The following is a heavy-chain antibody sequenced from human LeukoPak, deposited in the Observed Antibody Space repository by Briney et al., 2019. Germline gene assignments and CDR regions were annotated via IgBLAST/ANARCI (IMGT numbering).Heavy chain of an antibody. Sequence: GGALQSSCDGSGYGFPTYGIGWVRLLPGRGREWRGVVYPADAHTTYSPSFQGQVTISADKSIGTPYLQWSSLRASATAMYSCARRPAGIRTFDYWGQGTLVTVSS. CDR3: ARRPAGIRTFDY. J-gene: IGHJ4*02. D-gene: IGHD2-2*01. CDR1: GYGFPTYG. V-gene: IGHV5-51*01. CDR2: VYPADAHT.